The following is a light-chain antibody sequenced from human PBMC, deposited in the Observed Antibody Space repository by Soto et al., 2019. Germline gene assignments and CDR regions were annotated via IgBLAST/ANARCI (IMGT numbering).Light chain of an antibody. CDR3: QQYYSTPLT. CDR2: WAS. J-gene: IGKJ4*01. V-gene: IGKV4-1*01. CDR1: QSVLYSSNNKKY. Sequence: DIVMTQSPDSLAVSLSERATINCKSSQSVLYSSNNKKYLAWYQQKPGQPPKLLIYWASTRESGVPDRFSGSGSGTDFTLTISSLQAEDVAVYYCQQYYSTPLTFGGGTKVDIK.